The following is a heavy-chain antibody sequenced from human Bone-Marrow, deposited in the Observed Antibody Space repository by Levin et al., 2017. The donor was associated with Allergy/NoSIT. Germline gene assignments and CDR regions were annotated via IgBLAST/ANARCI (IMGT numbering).Heavy chain of an antibody. CDR3: ARGGGYSDGHYDY. V-gene: IGHV3-74*01. Sequence: GGSLRLSCAASGFTFSNYWMHWVRQVPGKGLVWVSQINSAGSITAYADSLKGRFTISRDNAKNTLYLQMNSLRDEDTAVYYCARGGGYSDGHYDYWGQGTLVTVSS. J-gene: IGHJ4*02. CDR2: INSAGSIT. CDR1: GFTFSNYW. D-gene: IGHD5-18*01.